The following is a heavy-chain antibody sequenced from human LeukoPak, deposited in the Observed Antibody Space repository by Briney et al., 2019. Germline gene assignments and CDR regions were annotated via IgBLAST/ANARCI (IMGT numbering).Heavy chain of an antibody. CDR2: INSDGSEG. Sequence: GGSLRLSCAVSGFTFSGFWMSWSRQAPGKGLEWVASINSDGSEGYYADVVKGRFTISRDNAKNSLYLQKNSLRAEDTAVYYCARSSYSSSSSVWGQGTMVTVSS. D-gene: IGHD6-6*01. CDR1: GFTFSGFW. J-gene: IGHJ3*01. V-gene: IGHV3-7*03. CDR3: ARSSYSSSSSV.